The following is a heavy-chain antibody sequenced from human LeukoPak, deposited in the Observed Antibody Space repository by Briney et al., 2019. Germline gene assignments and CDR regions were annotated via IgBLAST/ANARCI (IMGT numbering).Heavy chain of an antibody. Sequence: ASVKVSCKASGYTFTSYAMHWVRQAPGQRLEWMGWINAGNGNRKYSQKFQGRVTITRDTSASTAYMELSSLRSEDRAVYYCARATVLPGSGWRMSMDYWGQGTLVTVSS. J-gene: IGHJ4*02. CDR3: ARATVLPGSGWRMSMDY. CDR1: GYTFTSYA. CDR2: INAGNGNR. D-gene: IGHD6-19*01. V-gene: IGHV1-3*01.